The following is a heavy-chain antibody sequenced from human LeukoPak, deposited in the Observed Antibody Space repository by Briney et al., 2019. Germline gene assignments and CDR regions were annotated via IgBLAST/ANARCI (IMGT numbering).Heavy chain of an antibody. CDR1: GFTFSSYA. D-gene: IGHD4-23*01. CDR2: ISGSGGSI. V-gene: IGHV3-23*01. J-gene: IGHJ4*02. CDR3: AKDRYYGGNSGAVDY. Sequence: GGSLRLSCAASGFTFSSYAMSWVRQAPGKGLEWVSAISGSGGSIYYADSVKGRFTISRDNSKNTLYLQMNSLRAEDTAVYYCAKDRYYGGNSGAVDYWGQGTLVTVSS.